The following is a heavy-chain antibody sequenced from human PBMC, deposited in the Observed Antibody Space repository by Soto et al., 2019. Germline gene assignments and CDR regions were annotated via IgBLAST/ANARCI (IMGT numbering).Heavy chain of an antibody. CDR2: IDPKSGDT. V-gene: IGHV1-2*02. Sequence: QVQLMQSGPEVKKTGASVKVSCKASGYTFTENQIHWLRRAPGQRLEWMGRIDPKSGDTTFAQTYQGRVTMTRDTSSNTVYMELSRLRLDDAAVYFCARERYQVISDGMDVWGQGTTVTVSS. CDR3: ARERYQVISDGMDV. CDR1: GYTFTENQ. D-gene: IGHD2-2*01. J-gene: IGHJ6*02.